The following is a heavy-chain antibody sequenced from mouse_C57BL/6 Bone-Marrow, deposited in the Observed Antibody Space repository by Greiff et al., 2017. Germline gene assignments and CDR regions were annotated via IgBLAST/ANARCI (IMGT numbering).Heavy chain of an antibody. CDR1: GYTFTSYG. J-gene: IGHJ2*01. Sequence: VQLQQSGAELARPGASVKLSCTASGYTFTSYGISWVKQRTGQGLEWIGGIYPRSGNTYYNEKFKGKDTLTADKSSSTAYMELRRLTSEDSAVYCCATSSYGSDYWGHGPTLTVSS. V-gene: IGHV1-81*01. CDR3: ATSSYGSDY. CDR2: IYPRSGNT. D-gene: IGHD1-1*01.